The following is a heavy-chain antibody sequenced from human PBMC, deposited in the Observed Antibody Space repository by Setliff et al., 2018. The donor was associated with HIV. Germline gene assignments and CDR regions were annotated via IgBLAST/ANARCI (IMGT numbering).Heavy chain of an antibody. Sequence: GGSLRLSCAASGFTFSNYGMHWVRQAPGKGLEWVAVIWYDGSNQNYADSVKGRLTIYRDNSNNTMYLQMNSLTPEDTAGYYCAMYSSSWHTFDYWGQGTLVTVSS. D-gene: IGHD6-13*01. CDR1: GFTFSNYG. CDR2: IWYDGSNQ. J-gene: IGHJ4*02. V-gene: IGHV3-30*02. CDR3: AMYSSSWHTFDY.